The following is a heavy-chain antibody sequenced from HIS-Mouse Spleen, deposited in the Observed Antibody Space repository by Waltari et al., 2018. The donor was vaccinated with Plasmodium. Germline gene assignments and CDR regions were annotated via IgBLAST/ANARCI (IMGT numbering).Heavy chain of an antibody. D-gene: IGHD3-9*01. V-gene: IGHV3-21*01. CDR1: GFTFSSYR. CDR2: ISSSSSYI. Sequence: EVQLVESGGGLVKPGGSLRLSCAASGFTFSSYRMTWFRQAPGKGLEWVSSISSSSSYIYYADSVKGRFTISRDNAKNSLYLQMNSLRAEDTAVYYCAREDILTGYYNDYWYFDLWGRGTLVTVSS. J-gene: IGHJ2*01. CDR3: AREDILTGYYNDYWYFDL.